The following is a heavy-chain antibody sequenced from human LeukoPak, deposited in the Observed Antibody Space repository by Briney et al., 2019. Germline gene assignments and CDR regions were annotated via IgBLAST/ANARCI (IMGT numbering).Heavy chain of an antibody. CDR3: ARGTGYGVFDS. V-gene: IGHV3-74*01. Sequence: GGSLRLSCAASGFTFSSYWMHWVRQAPGKGLVWVSRIRSDGSITNYADSVKGRFTISRDTAKNTLYLQMNSLRAEDTAVYYCARGTGYGVFDSWGQGTLVTVSS. CDR2: IRSDGSIT. D-gene: IGHD1-14*01. J-gene: IGHJ4*02. CDR1: GFTFSSYW.